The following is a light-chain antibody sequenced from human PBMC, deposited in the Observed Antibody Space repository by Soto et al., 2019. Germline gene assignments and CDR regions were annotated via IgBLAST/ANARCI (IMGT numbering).Light chain of an antibody. CDR2: EVS. J-gene: IGLJ3*02. Sequence: QSALTQPASVSGSPEQSITIYCSGTSTGVGVYNYISWYQQHPGKDPKLMIYEVSHRPSGVSNRFSGSRSGNTASLAISGLQAADEADYYCSSYTSNSTLVFCGGTAVTVL. CDR1: STGVGVYNY. V-gene: IGLV2-14*01. CDR3: SSYTSNSTLV.